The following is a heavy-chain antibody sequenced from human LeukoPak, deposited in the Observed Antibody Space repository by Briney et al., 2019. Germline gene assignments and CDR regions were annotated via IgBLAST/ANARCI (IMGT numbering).Heavy chain of an antibody. CDR2: IYYSGST. D-gene: IGHD5-12*01. V-gene: IGHV4-59*01. CDR3: ARSGGYDRPFDY. J-gene: IGHJ4*02. Sequence: PSETLSLTCTVSGGSISSYYWSWIRQPPGKGLEWIGCIYYSGSTNYNPSLKSRVTISVDTSKNQFSLKLSSVTAADTAVYYCARSGGYDRPFDYWGQGTLVTVSS. CDR1: GGSISSYY.